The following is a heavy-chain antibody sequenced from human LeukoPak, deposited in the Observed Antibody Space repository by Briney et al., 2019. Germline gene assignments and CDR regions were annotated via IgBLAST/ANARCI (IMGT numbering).Heavy chain of an antibody. CDR3: ARAGAATGPDWFDP. Sequence: GGSLRLSCAASGFTFSSYSMNWVRQAPGKGLEWDSSMTTSSIYMYYADSVKGRFTISRDNAKNSLYLQMDGLRVEDTAVYYCARAGAATGPDWFDPWGQGTLVTVPS. CDR1: GFTFSSYS. J-gene: IGHJ5*02. CDR2: MTTSSIYM. V-gene: IGHV3-21*01. D-gene: IGHD6-13*01.